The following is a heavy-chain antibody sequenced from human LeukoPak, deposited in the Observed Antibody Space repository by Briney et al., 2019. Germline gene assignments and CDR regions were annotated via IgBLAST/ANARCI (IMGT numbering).Heavy chain of an antibody. CDR3: ARDILLRDGMDV. Sequence: PGTSLRLSCAASGFTFSNYGMHWVRQAPGKGLEWMALISYDGSNNYYADSVKGRFTISRDNSKNTLYLQMNSPRAEDTAVYYCARDILLRDGMDVWGQGTTVTVSS. CDR1: GFTFSNYG. CDR2: ISYDGSNN. J-gene: IGHJ6*02. V-gene: IGHV3-30*03. D-gene: IGHD2-21*01.